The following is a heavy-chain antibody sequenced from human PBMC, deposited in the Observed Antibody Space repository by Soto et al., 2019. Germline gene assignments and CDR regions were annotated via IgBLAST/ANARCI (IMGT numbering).Heavy chain of an antibody. V-gene: IGHV1-69*13. CDR1: GGTFSSYA. D-gene: IGHD3-22*01. CDR3: ARDYYASIPNLFDP. CDR2: IIPIFGTA. Sequence: GASVKVSCKASGGTFSSYAISWVRQAPGQGLEWMGEIIPIFGTANYAQKFQGRVTITADESTSTAYMELSSLRSEDTAVYYCARDYYASIPNLFDPWGQGTLVTVSS. J-gene: IGHJ5*02.